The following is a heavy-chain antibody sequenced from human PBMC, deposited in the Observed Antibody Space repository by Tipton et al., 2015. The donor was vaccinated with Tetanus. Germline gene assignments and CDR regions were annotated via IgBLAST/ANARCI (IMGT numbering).Heavy chain of an antibody. CDR1: GFTFSDYS. J-gene: IGHJ6*02. D-gene: IGHD6-13*01. Sequence: GSLRLSCVGSGFTFSDYSINWVRQAPGRGLEWVTFISGSGGHIYYADSVKGRFTVSRDNAKNSVYLQMSSLGDDDTAIYYCARDRRSYIASAGYGMDVWGQGTPVTASS. CDR2: ISGSGGHI. V-gene: IGHV3-48*02. CDR3: ARDRRSYIASAGYGMDV.